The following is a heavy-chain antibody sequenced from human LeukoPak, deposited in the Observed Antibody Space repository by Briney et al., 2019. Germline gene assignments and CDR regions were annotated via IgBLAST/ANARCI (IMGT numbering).Heavy chain of an antibody. V-gene: IGHV3-7*01. Sequence: PGGSLRLSCAASGFTFTTYWMSWVRQAPGKGLEWVANMKQDGTEKYYVDSVKGRFTISRDNAKNSLYLQMNSLRAEDTAVYYCARNKMTGYEHWGQGTLVTVSS. CDR2: MKQDGTEK. CDR1: GFTFTTYW. D-gene: IGHD3-9*01. CDR3: ARNKMTGYEH. J-gene: IGHJ4*02.